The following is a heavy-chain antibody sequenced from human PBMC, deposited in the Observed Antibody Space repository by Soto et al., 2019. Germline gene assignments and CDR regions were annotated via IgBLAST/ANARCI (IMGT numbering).Heavy chain of an antibody. CDR2: ITGSGGRA. V-gene: IGHV3-23*01. Sequence: EVQLLESGGGWVQPGGSLRLSCAASGFTFGNFVMSWVRHIPGKGLHWVSGITGSGGRAYYADSVKGRFTISRDNSRNTLYLQMSRLGAEDTAMYHCAVHLGQNYYTMDVWGQGTTVTVSS. CDR1: GFTFGNFV. CDR3: AVHLGQNYYTMDV. J-gene: IGHJ6*02.